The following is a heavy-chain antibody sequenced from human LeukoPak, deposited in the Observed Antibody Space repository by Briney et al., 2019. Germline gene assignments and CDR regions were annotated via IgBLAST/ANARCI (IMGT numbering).Heavy chain of an antibody. J-gene: IGHJ3*02. CDR2: ISSSSSYI. Sequence: GGSLRLSCAASGFTFSSYEMNWVRQAPGKGLEWVSSISSSSSYIYYADSVKGRFTISRDNARNSLYLQMNSLRAEDTAVYYCARDGSGYDDAFDIWGQGTMVTVSS. V-gene: IGHV3-21*01. CDR1: GFTFSSYE. CDR3: ARDGSGYDDAFDI. D-gene: IGHD3-10*01.